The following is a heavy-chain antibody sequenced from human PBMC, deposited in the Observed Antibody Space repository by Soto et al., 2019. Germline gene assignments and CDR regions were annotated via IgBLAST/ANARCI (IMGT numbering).Heavy chain of an antibody. V-gene: IGHV3-74*01. CDR3: TRGPRPTSVGTGAY. CDR1: GFTFSTYW. Sequence: GGSLRLPCTASGFTFSTYWMHWVRQAPGKGLVWVSRINYDGSSTDYADSVKGRFTISRDNAKNTLYLQMNTLTAEDTAVYYCTRGPRPTSVGTGAYWGQGTLVTVSS. CDR2: INYDGSST. J-gene: IGHJ4*02. D-gene: IGHD3-10*01.